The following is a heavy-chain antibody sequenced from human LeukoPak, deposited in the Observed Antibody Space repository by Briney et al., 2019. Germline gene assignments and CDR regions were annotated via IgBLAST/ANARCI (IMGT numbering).Heavy chain of an antibody. CDR3: ARGTYGDYAPPDY. CDR1: GFTFSNYG. J-gene: IGHJ4*02. Sequence: GRSLRLSCAASGFTFSNYGMHWVRQAPGKGLERVAVISYDGSNKYYTDSVKGRFTISRDNSKNTLYLQMSSLRTEDTAMYYCARGTYGDYAPPDYWGQGALVTVSS. D-gene: IGHD4-17*01. V-gene: IGHV3-30*03. CDR2: ISYDGSNK.